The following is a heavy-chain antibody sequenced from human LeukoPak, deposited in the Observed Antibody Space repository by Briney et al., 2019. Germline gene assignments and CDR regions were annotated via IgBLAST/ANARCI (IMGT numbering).Heavy chain of an antibody. D-gene: IGHD6-13*01. Sequence: GGSLRLSCAASGFTFSSYNMNWVRQAPGMGLEWVSSISSSSSYIYYADSVKGRFTISRDNAKNSLYLQMNSLRAEDTAVYYCARGYSSSWYYFDYWGQGTLVTVSS. V-gene: IGHV3-21*01. J-gene: IGHJ4*02. CDR3: ARGYSSSWYYFDY. CDR1: GFTFSSYN. CDR2: ISSSSSYI.